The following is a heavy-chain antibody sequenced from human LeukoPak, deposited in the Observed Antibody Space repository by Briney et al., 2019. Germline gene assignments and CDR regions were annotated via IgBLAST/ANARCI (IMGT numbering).Heavy chain of an antibody. CDR1: GFTFSSYS. CDR3: ARGPTGYSSSWYQDY. CDR2: ISSSSSYI. J-gene: IGHJ4*02. D-gene: IGHD6-13*01. Sequence: GGSLRLSCAASGFTFSSYSMNWVRQAPGKGLEWVSSISSSSSYIYYADSVKGRFTISRGNAKNSLYLQMNSLRAEDTAVYYCARGPTGYSSSWYQDYWGQGTLVTVSS. V-gene: IGHV3-21*01.